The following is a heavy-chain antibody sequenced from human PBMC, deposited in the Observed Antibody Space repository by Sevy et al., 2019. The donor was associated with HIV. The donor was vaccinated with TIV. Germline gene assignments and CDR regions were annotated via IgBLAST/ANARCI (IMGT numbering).Heavy chain of an antibody. D-gene: IGHD2-15*01. CDR1: GFTLTNEF. V-gene: IGHV3-53*01. CDR3: ARVGYCRGGTCFSGFYYAMDV. Sequence: GGSLRLSCAVSGFTLTNEFFSWVRQALGKGLEWVAVVYSGGATYYADSVKGRFTISRDKSKNTLYLQMKSLRAGDTAVYYCARVGYCRGGTCFSGFYYAMDVWGQGTTVTVSS. CDR2: VYSGGAT. J-gene: IGHJ6*02.